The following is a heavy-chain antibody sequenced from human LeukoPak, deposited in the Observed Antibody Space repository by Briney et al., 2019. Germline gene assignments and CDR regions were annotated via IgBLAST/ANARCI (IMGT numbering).Heavy chain of an antibody. J-gene: IGHJ5*02. D-gene: IGHD6-19*01. CDR3: ARGAPPGIAVAVTNWFDP. V-gene: IGHV6-1*01. CDR1: GDSVSSNSAA. CDR2: TYYRSKWYN. Sequence: SQTLSLTCAISGDSVSSNSAAWNWIRQSPSRGLEWLGRTYYRSKWYNDYAVSVKSRITINPDTSKNQFSLQLNSVTPEDTAAYYCARGAPPGIAVAVTNWFDPWGQGTLVTVSS.